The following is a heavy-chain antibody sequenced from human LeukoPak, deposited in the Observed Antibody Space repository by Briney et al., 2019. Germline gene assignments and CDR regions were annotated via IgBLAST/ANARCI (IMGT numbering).Heavy chain of an antibody. D-gene: IGHD2/OR15-2a*01. CDR1: GLRFSDYY. Sequence: GGSLRLSCAASGLRFSDYYVSWIRQAPGKGLQWVSYISSGGDIMHYADSVKGRFTSSRDNAKNSGYLEMNSLGAEDTAVYYCATDLIGAGEYFQQWGQGTLVTVSS. CDR3: ATDLIGAGEYFQQ. V-gene: IGHV3-11*01. J-gene: IGHJ1*01. CDR2: ISSGGDIM.